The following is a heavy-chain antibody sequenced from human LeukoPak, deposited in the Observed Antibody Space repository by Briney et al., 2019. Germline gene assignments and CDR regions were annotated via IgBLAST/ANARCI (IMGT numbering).Heavy chain of an antibody. D-gene: IGHD3-10*01. Sequence: GGSLRLSCAASGFTFSSYWMYWGRQAPGKGLVWVSRINSDAKTTNYADSVKGRFTISRDNAKNTLYLQMNSLRAEDTAVYYCARDITLTRGGRSDYWGQGTLVTVSA. CDR1: GFTFSSYW. CDR3: ARDITLTRGGRSDY. J-gene: IGHJ4*02. CDR2: INSDAKTT. V-gene: IGHV3-74*01.